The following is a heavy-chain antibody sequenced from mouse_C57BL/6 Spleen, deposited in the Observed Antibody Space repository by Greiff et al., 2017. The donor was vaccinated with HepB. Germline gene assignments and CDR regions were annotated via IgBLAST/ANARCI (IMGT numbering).Heavy chain of an antibody. V-gene: IGHV1-82*01. Sequence: VQLQESGPELVKPGASVKISCKASGYAFSSSWMNWVKQRPGKGLEWIGRIYPGDGDTNYNGKFKGKATLTADKSSSTAYMQLSSLTSEDSAVYFCARLSNYAMDYWGQGTSVTVSS. J-gene: IGHJ4*01. CDR1: GYAFSSSW. CDR3: ARLSNYAMDY. CDR2: IYPGDGDT. D-gene: IGHD5-1*01.